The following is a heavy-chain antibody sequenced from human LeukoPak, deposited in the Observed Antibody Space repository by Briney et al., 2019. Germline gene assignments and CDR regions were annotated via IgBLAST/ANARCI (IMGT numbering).Heavy chain of an antibody. D-gene: IGHD1-26*01. J-gene: IGHJ4*02. CDR2: MYRGASGTT. CDR3: ARGTYFYEDSGFYFDS. Sequence: PGGSLRLSCAASGFTFSNYAMSWVRQAPGKGLEWVSVMYRGASGTTYYADSVKGRFTISRDKSKNMIYLQMSSLRAEDTAVYYCARGTYFYEDSGFYFDSWGLGTLVTVSS. V-gene: IGHV3-23*03. CDR1: GFTFSNYA.